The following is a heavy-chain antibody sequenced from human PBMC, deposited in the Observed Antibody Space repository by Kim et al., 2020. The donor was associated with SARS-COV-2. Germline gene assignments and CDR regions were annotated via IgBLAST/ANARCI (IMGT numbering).Heavy chain of an antibody. V-gene: IGHV4-59*01. D-gene: IGHD3-10*01. CDR3: ARAGDGSGSYYDPNDAFDI. J-gene: IGHJ3*02. CDR1: GGSISSYY. Sequence: SETLSLTCTVSGGSISSYYWSWIRQPPGKGLEWIGYIYYSGSTNYNPSLKSRVTISVDTSKNQFSLKLSSVTAADTAVYYCARAGDGSGSYYDPNDAFDIWGQGTMVTVSS. CDR2: IYYSGST.